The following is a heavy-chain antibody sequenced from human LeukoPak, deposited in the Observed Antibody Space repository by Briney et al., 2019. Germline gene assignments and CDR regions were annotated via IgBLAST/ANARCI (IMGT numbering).Heavy chain of an antibody. J-gene: IGHJ6*03. CDR1: GFSFSTSA. CDR3: ARVALAGTYDYYYMDV. D-gene: IGHD6-19*01. CDR2: ISYDGSNK. Sequence: GRSLRLSCVASGFSFSTSAMHWVRQAPGKGLEWVAVISYDGSNKYYADSVKGRFTISRDNSKNTLYLQMNSLRPEDTAVYYCARVALAGTYDYYYMDVWGKGTTVTVSS. V-gene: IGHV3-30*04.